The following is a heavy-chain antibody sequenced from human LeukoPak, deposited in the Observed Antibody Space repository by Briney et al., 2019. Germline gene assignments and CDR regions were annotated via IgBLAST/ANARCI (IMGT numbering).Heavy chain of an antibody. V-gene: IGHV1-2*02. J-gene: IGHJ3*02. CDR2: INPNSGDT. CDR1: GYAFTGYY. D-gene: IGHD5-18*01. CDR3: ARTWIQLWFDAFDI. Sequence: ASVKVSCKASGYAFTGYYMHWVRQAPGQGLEWMGWINPNSGDTHYAQKFQGRVTMTRDTSISTAYMELNRLRSDDTAVYYCARTWIQLWFDAFDIWGQGTMVTVSS.